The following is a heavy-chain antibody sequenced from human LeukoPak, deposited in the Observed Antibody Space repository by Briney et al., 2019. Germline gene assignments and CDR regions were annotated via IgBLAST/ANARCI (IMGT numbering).Heavy chain of an antibody. CDR3: AREGSGSYLED. V-gene: IGHV3-48*04. Sequence: GGSLRLSCAASGLTLSSYSMTWVRQAPGKGLEWVANIRAGRDTTLYADSVKGRFIVSRDTAKNSVYLQMNSLRAEDTAMYHCAREGSGSYLEDWGQGTLVTVSS. J-gene: IGHJ4*02. CDR2: IRAGRDTT. CDR1: GLTLSSYS. D-gene: IGHD1-26*01.